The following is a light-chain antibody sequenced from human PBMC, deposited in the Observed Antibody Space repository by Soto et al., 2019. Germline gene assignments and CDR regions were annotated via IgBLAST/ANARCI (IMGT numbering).Light chain of an antibody. CDR3: QQYDAWPPGT. J-gene: IGKJ1*01. Sequence: EIVMTQSPATLSVSPGERATLSCTASHYIYSNVAWFQQRPGQAPRLLIDGASTRATGIPARFSGSGSETEFTLTISGLQSEDFAVYYCQQYDAWPPGTFGQGTKVDIK. V-gene: IGKV3-15*01. CDR1: HYIYSN. CDR2: GAS.